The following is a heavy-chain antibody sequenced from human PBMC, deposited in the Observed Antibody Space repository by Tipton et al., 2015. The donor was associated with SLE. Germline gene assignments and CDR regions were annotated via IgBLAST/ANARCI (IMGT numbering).Heavy chain of an antibody. CDR1: GGSFSGYY. J-gene: IGHJ3*02. D-gene: IGHD3/OR15-3a*01. V-gene: IGHV4-34*01. CDR2: INHSGST. Sequence: TLSLTCAVYGGSFSGYYWSWIRQPPGKGLEWIGEINHSGSTNYNPSLKSRVTISVDTSKNQFSLQLNSVTPEDTAVYYCARTDSSDTHAFDIWGQGTMVTVSS. CDR3: ARTDSSDTHAFDI.